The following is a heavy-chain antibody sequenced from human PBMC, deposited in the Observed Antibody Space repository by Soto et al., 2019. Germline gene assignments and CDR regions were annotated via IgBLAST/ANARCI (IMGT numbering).Heavy chain of an antibody. D-gene: IGHD1-20*01. J-gene: IGHJ6*04. CDR2: IYYSGST. Sequence: LSLTCTVSGGSISSGDYYWSWIRQPPGKGLEWIGYIYYSGSTYYNPSLKSRVTISVDTSKNQFSLKLSSVTAADTAVYYWARDGITETPLGYYYGRAVGGKGTRFTVPS. V-gene: IGHV4-30-4*01. CDR3: ARDGITETPLGYYYGRAV. CDR1: GGSISSGDYY.